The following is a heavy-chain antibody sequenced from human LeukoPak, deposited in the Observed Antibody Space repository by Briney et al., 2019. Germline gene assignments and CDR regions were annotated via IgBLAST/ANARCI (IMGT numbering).Heavy chain of an antibody. V-gene: IGHV4-39*01. CDR3: ASSRTDYYDSSAYYYH. J-gene: IGHJ5*02. D-gene: IGHD3-22*01. CDR1: GGSISSSSYY. CDR2: IYYSGST. Sequence: SETLSLTCTVSGGSISSSSYYWGWIRQPPGRGLAWIGSIYYSGSTYYNPSLKSRVTISVDTSKNQFSLKLSSVTAADTAVYYCASSRTDYYDSSAYYYHWGQGTLVTVSS.